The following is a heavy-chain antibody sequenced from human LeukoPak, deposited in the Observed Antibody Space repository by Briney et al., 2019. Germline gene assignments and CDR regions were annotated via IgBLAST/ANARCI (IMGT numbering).Heavy chain of an antibody. J-gene: IGHJ4*02. CDR3: AKDSCSSTSCYRGVDY. D-gene: IGHD2-2*01. Sequence: TGGSLRLSCAASGFTFNNYWMHWVRQAPGEGLVWVSRIGSDGSGTSYADSVKGRFTISRDNSKNTLNLQMNSLRAEDTAVYYCAKDSCSSTSCYRGVDYWGQGTLVTVSS. CDR1: GFTFNNYW. V-gene: IGHV3-74*01. CDR2: IGSDGSGT.